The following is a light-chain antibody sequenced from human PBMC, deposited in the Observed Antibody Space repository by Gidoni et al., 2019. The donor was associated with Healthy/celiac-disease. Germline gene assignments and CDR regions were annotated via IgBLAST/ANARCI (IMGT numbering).Light chain of an antibody. CDR1: DVGSYNL. V-gene: IGLV2-23*01. Sequence: DVGSYNLVSWYQQHPGKAPKLMIYEGSKRPSGVSNRFSGSKSGNTASLTISGLQAEDEADYYCCSYAGSSPYVFGTGTKVTVL. CDR2: EGS. J-gene: IGLJ1*01. CDR3: CSYAGSSPYV.